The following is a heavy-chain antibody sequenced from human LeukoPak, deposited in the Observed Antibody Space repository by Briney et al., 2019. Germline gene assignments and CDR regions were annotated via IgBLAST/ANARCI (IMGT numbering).Heavy chain of an antibody. CDR1: GGSFSGYY. CDR2: INHSGNT. V-gene: IGHV4-34*01. D-gene: IGHD2-2*01. Sequence: PSGTLSLTCAVYGGSFSGYYWSWVRQPPGKGLEWIGEINHSGNTNYNPSLKSRVTLSVDTSKNQFSLNLSSVTAADTAVYYCARGMPGYWGQGSLVTVSS. J-gene: IGHJ4*02. CDR3: ARGMPGY.